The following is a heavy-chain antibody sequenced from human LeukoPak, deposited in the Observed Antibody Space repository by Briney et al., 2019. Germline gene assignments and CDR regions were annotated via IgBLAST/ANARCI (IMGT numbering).Heavy chain of an antibody. D-gene: IGHD3-10*01. CDR2: MNPNSGNT. J-gene: IGHJ6*02. CDR3: ARGKVTLTALLLPFRGEVGDGMDV. CDR1: GYTFTSYD. V-gene: IGHV1-8*01. Sequence: ASVKVSCTASGYTFTSYDINWVRQATGQGLEWMGWMNPNSGNTGYAQKLQGRVTMTRNTSISTAYMELSSLRSEDTAVYYCARGKVTLTALLLPFRGEVGDGMDVWGQGTTVTVSS.